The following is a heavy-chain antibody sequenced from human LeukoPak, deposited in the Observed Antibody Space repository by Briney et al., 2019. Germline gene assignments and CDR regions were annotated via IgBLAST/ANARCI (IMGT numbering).Heavy chain of an antibody. J-gene: IGHJ6*03. CDR3: ARVDSNSYYYYYYYMDV. D-gene: IGHD2/OR15-2a*01. CDR1: GFTFSSYN. CDR2: ISSSTTI. Sequence: GGSLRLSCAASGFTFSSYNMNWVRQAPGKGLEWVSYISSSTTIYYADSVKGRFTISRDNAKNSLYLQMNSLRAEDTAVYYCARVDSNSYYYYYYYMDVWGKGTTVTVSS. V-gene: IGHV3-48*01.